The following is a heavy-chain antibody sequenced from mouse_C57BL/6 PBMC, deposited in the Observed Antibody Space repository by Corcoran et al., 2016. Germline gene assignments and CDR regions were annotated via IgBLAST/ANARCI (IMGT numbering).Heavy chain of an antibody. CDR1: GYTFTDYN. D-gene: IGHD1-1*01. CDR2: INPNNGGT. J-gene: IGHJ3*01. V-gene: IGHV1-18*01. CDR3: ALYYYGRGIFAY. Sequence: EVQLQQSGPELVKPGASVKIPCKASGYTFTDYNMDWVKQSHGKSLEWIGDINPNNGGTIYNQKFKGKATLTVDKSSSTAYMELRSLTSEDTAVYYCALYYYGRGIFAYWGQGTLVTVSA.